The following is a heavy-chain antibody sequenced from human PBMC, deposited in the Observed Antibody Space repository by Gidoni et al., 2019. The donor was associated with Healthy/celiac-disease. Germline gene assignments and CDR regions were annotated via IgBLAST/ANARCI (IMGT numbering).Heavy chain of an antibody. D-gene: IGHD6-13*01. Sequence: QVQLQQWGAGLLKPSETLSLTCAVYGGSFSGYYWSWIRQPPGKGLEWIGEINHSGSTNYNPSLKSRVTISVDTSKNQFSLKLSSVTAADTAVYYCARGDDSSSVDYWGQGTLVTVSS. V-gene: IGHV4-34*01. CDR1: GGSFSGYY. CDR3: ARGDDSSSVDY. CDR2: INHSGST. J-gene: IGHJ4*02.